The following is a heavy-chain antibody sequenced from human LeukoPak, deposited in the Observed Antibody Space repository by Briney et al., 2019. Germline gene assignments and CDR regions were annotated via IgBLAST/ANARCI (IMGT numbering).Heavy chain of an antibody. V-gene: IGHV4-34*01. J-gene: IGHJ3*02. CDR2: INHSGST. Sequence: PGGSLRLSCTASGFTFGDYAMSWFRQAPGKGLEWIGEINHSGSTNYNPSLKSRVTISVDTSKNQFSLKLSSVTAADTAVYYCARRELIVVVPAASGAFDIWGQGTMVTVSS. CDR1: GFTFGDYA. CDR3: ARRELIVVVPAASGAFDI. D-gene: IGHD2-2*01.